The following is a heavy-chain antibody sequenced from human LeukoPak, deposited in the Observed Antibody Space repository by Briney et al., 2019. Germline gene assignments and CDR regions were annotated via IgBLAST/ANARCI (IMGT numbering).Heavy chain of an antibody. CDR1: GYTFTSYG. CDR3: ARDLDSSGWGYYYGMDV. CDR2: ISAYNGNT. Sequence: ASVKVSCKASGYTFTSYGISWVRQAPGQGLEWMGWISAYNGNTNYAQKLQGRVTMTTDTSTSTAYMELRSLRSDDTAVYYCARDLDSSGWGYYYGMDVWGQGTTVTVSS. D-gene: IGHD6-19*01. J-gene: IGHJ6*02. V-gene: IGHV1-18*01.